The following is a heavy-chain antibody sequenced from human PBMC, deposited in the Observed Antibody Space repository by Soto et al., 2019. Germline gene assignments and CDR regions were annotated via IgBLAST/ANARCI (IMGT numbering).Heavy chain of an antibody. Sequence: QVQLQESGPGLVKPSETLSLTCTVSGGSINDYYWSWTRQPPGKGLEWIAYGLRPDYTGYNPSLRNRVTISSDTSKHQFSLRLISVTAADTAVYYCVAGPDRAKSAYWGQGTLVTVSS. V-gene: IGHV4-59*01. CDR2: GLRPDYT. J-gene: IGHJ4*01. CDR3: VAGPDRAKSAY. CDR1: GGSINDYY.